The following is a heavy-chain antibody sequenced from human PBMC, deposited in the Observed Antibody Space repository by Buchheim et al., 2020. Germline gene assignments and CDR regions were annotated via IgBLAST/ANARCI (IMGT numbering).Heavy chain of an antibody. CDR2: ISRSGDTT. Sequence: EAQLLESGGGLVQPGGSLRLSCAVSGFTFSNSAMTWVRQAPGKGLEWVSAISRSGDTTYYADSVMGRFTISRDTSKNQLYLQMNSLRVDDTAVYYCAKEEVPNDYWGLGTL. J-gene: IGHJ4*02. CDR1: GFTFSNSA. CDR3: AKEEVPNDY. V-gene: IGHV3-23*01.